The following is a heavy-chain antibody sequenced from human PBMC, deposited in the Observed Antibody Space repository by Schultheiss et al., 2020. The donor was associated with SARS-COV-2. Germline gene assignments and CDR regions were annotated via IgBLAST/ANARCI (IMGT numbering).Heavy chain of an antibody. CDR3: TTRTLRGGKGNFDY. V-gene: IGHV3-20*04. J-gene: IGHJ4*02. Sequence: GGSLRLSCAASGFTFSDFEMDWVRQAPGKGLEWVSGINWNGGRIGYADSVKGRFTISRDNSKNTLYLQMNSLKTEDTAVYYCTTRTLRGGKGNFDYWGQGTLVTVSS. D-gene: IGHD4-23*01. CDR2: INWNGGRI. CDR1: GFTFSDFE.